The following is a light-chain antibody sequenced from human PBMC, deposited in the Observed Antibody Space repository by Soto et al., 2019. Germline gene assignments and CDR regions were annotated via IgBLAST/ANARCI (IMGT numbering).Light chain of an antibody. J-gene: IGKJ5*01. CDR2: HAS. CDR1: QNITNN. CDR3: QQYYGLPPLT. V-gene: IGKV1-33*01. Sequence: DIQMTQSPSSLSASIGDRVTITCQASQNITNNLSWYQQKPGKAPNLLIYHASKLAKGVTSRFSGSESGTDFSFIITSLQREDLATYYCQQYYGLPPLTFGQGTRQGIK.